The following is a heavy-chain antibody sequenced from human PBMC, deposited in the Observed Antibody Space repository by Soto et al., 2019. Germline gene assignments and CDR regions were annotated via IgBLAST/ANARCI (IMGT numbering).Heavy chain of an antibody. CDR1: GGSFSGYY. CDR2: INHSGST. CDR3: ARTVDTAMVPGA. Sequence: QVQLQQWGAGLLKPSETLSLTCAVYGGSFSGYYWSWTRQPPGKGLEWIGEINHSGSTNYNPSLKSRVTISVDTSKNQFSLKLSSVTAADTAVYYCARTVDTAMVPGAWGQGTLVTVSS. D-gene: IGHD5-18*01. J-gene: IGHJ4*02. V-gene: IGHV4-34*01.